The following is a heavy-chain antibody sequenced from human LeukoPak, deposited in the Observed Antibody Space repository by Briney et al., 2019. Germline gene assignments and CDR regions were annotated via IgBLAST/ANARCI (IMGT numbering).Heavy chain of an antibody. CDR1: GGSIRSSSYY. Sequence: SETLSLTCTVSGGSIRSSSYYWGWIRQPPGKGLEWIGSIYFSGSTYYNPSLKSRVTISVDTSKNQFSLKLSSVTAADTAIYYCARDIILGYSSGWGAFDIWGQGTMVTVSS. V-gene: IGHV4-39*07. CDR2: IYFSGST. D-gene: IGHD6-19*01. J-gene: IGHJ3*02. CDR3: ARDIILGYSSGWGAFDI.